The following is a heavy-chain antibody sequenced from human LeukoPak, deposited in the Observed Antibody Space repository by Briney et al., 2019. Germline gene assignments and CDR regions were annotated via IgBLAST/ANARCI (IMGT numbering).Heavy chain of an antibody. CDR1: GFTFSTYG. Sequence: PGGSLRLSCAASGFTFSTYGLSWVRQTPGQGLEWVSAISDSGSDTYYTDSVKGRFTISRDNSRNTLYLQMNSLRAEDTAVYYCAKRVPYSSSSVYFDSWGQGTLVTVSS. CDR3: AKRVPYSSSSVYFDS. V-gene: IGHV3-23*01. CDR2: ISDSGSDT. D-gene: IGHD6-6*01. J-gene: IGHJ4*02.